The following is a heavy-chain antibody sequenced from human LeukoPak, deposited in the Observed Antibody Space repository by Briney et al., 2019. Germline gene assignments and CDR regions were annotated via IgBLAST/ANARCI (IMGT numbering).Heavy chain of an antibody. J-gene: IGHJ3*02. D-gene: IGHD6-13*01. Sequence: SETLSLTCTVSGGSISSYYWSWIRQPPGKGLEWIGYIYYSGSTNYNPSLKSRVTISVDTSKNQFSLKLSSVTAADTAVYYCARRNAGTDDPFDIWGQGTMVTVSS. CDR2: IYYSGST. CDR3: ARRNAGTDDPFDI. V-gene: IGHV4-59*08. CDR1: GGSISSYY.